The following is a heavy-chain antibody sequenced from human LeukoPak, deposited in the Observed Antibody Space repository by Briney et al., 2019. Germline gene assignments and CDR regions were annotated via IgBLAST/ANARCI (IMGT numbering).Heavy chain of an antibody. CDR3: ARRRGIAAAYYYYYYMDV. CDR1: GDSISSSSYY. CDR2: IFYSGTT. Sequence: PSETLSLTCTVSGDSISSSSYYWGWIRQPPGKGLEWIGTIFYSGTTNYNPSLKSRVTISVDTSKNQFSLKLSSVTAADTAVYYCARRRGIAAAYYYYYYMDVWGKGTTVTISS. D-gene: IGHD6-13*01. J-gene: IGHJ6*03. V-gene: IGHV4-39*07.